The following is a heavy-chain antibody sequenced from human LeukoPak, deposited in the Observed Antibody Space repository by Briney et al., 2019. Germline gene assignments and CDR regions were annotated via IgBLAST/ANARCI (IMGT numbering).Heavy chain of an antibody. CDR2: INPNSGGT. V-gene: IGHV1-2*02. D-gene: IGHD3-10*01. CDR3: AKVRPVYYYGSGSPSYYYYMDV. CDR1: GYTFTSYG. Sequence: ASVKVSCKASGYTFTSYGISWVRQAPGQGLEWMGWINPNSGGTNYAQKFQGRVTMTRDTSISTAYMELSRLRSDDTAVYYCAKVRPVYYYGSGSPSYYYYMDVWGKGTTVTVSS. J-gene: IGHJ6*03.